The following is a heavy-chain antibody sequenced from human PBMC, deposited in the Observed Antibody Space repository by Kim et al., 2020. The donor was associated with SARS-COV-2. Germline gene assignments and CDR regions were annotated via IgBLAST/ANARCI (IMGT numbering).Heavy chain of an antibody. J-gene: IGHJ6*02. Sequence: SETLSLTCGVSGGSISSNNWWTWVRQPPGKGLEWIGDVYNRGTTNYNPSLKSRVTISVDKSKNQFFLNLRSMTAADTAVYYCARPVAGSVWDVWGQGTT. CDR1: GGSISSNNW. CDR3: ARPVAGSVWDV. V-gene: IGHV4-4*02. D-gene: IGHD6-19*01. CDR2: VYNRGTT.